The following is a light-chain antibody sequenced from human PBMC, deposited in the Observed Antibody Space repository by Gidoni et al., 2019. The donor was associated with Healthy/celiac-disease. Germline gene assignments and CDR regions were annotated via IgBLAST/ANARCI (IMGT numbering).Light chain of an antibody. CDR1: QDISKY. J-gene: IGKJ5*01. CDR2: DAS. CDR3: QQYANIPN. Sequence: DIQVTQSPSSLSASVGDRVTVTCQASQDISKYLNWYQHQPGKAPKLLIYDASNLETGVPSRFSGSGSGTDFTFTISTLQPEDIGTYYCQQYANIPNFXHXTRLEI. V-gene: IGKV1-33*01.